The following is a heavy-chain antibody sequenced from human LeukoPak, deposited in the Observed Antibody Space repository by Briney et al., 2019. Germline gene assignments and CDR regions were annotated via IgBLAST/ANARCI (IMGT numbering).Heavy chain of an antibody. CDR3: AREDSDSWYPLHY. CDR1: RFTVSSTY. V-gene: IGHV3-53*01. Sequence: GGSLRLSCAASRFTVSSTYMAWVRQAPGRGLEWVSIIYSGGTTYYADSVKGRFTISRDNSKNTLYLQMNSLRAEDTAVYYCAREDSDSWYPLHYWGQGTLVTVSS. CDR2: IYSGGTT. D-gene: IGHD6-13*01. J-gene: IGHJ4*02.